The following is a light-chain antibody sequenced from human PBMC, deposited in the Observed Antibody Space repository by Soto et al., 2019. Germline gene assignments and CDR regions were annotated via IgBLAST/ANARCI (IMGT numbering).Light chain of an antibody. J-gene: IGLJ1*01. CDR2: EGS. V-gene: IGLV2-23*01. CDR3: CSYAGTRTYV. Sequence: QSVLTQPASVSGSRGQSITISCTGTSSDVGSYDLVSWYQDLPGEAPKLIIYEGSKRPSGVSNRFSASKSGNTASLTISGLQAEDEADYFCCSYAGTRTYVFGSGTKVTVL. CDR1: SSDVGSYDL.